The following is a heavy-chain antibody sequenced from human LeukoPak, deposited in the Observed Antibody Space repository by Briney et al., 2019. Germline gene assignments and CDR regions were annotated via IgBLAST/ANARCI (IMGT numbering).Heavy chain of an antibody. CDR1: GGSISSYY. Sequence: PSETLSLTCTVSGGSISSYYWSWIRQPPGKGLEWIGEINHSGSTNYNPSLKSRVTISVDTSKNQFSLKLSSVTAADTAVYYCARGLLYSSSSGWFDPWGQGTLVTVSS. CDR3: ARGLLYSSSSGWFDP. V-gene: IGHV4-34*01. CDR2: INHSGST. D-gene: IGHD6-6*01. J-gene: IGHJ5*02.